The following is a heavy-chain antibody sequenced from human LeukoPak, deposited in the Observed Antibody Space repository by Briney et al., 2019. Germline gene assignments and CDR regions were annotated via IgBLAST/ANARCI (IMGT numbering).Heavy chain of an antibody. CDR1: GYSFTSYW. CDR3: ARRTRTRRSHDSSGYHY. V-gene: IGHV5-51*01. CDR2: IYPGDSDT. D-gene: IGHD3-22*01. Sequence: GESLKISCKGSGYSFTSYWIGWVRQMPGKGLEWMGIIYPGDSDTRYSPSFQGQVTISADKSISTAYLQWSSLKASDTAMYYCARRTRTRRSHDSSGYHYWGRGTLVTVSS. J-gene: IGHJ4*02.